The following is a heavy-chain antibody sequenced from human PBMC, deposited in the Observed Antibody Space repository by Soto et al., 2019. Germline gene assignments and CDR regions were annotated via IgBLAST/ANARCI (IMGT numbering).Heavy chain of an antibody. CDR2: IXXXGXT. CDR3: ARGETGTTTNWFDP. J-gene: IGHJ5*02. CDR1: GGSFSGYY. Sequence: PSETLSLTCAVYGGSFSGYYWSWIRQPPGKGLEWXGXIXXXGXTXXXPXXXXRVTISVDTSKNQFSLKLRSVTAADTAVYYCARGETGTTTNWFDPWGQGTLVTVSS. V-gene: IGHV4-34*01. D-gene: IGHD1-7*01.